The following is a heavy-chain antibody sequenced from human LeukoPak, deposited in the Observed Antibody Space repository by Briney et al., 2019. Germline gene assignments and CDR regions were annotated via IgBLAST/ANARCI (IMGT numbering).Heavy chain of an antibody. J-gene: IGHJ4*02. V-gene: IGHV4-61*01. CDR1: GGSLSSDNFY. D-gene: IGHD6-13*01. Sequence: SETLSLTCTVSGGSLSSDNFYWSWIRQPPGKGLEWVGNIYYTGNTNYNPSLKSRVTISVDTSKKQFSLKLSSVTAADTAVYYCARGYSSSWNYFDYWGQGTLVTVSS. CDR2: IYYTGNT. CDR3: ARGYSSSWNYFDY.